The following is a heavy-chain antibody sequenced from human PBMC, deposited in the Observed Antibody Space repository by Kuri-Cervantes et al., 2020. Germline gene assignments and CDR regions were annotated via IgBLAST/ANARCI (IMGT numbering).Heavy chain of an antibody. CDR2: ISPIFGTT. CDR1: GGTFSSYA. V-gene: IGHV1-69*13. Sequence: SVKGTCKASGGTFSSYAISRVRQAPGQGLEWMGGISPIFGTTNYAQKFQGRVTITADESTNTTYMELSSLSSEDTAVYYCARDGTGTGMYYWGQGTLVTVSS. D-gene: IGHD1-1*01. CDR3: ARDGTGTGMYY. J-gene: IGHJ4*02.